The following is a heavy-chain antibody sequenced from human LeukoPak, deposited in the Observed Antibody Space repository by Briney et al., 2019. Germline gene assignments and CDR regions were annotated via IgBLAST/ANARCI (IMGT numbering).Heavy chain of an antibody. D-gene: IGHD2-2*01. Sequence: SETLSLTCAVYGGSFSGYYWSWIRQPPGKGLEWIGEINHSGSTNYNPSLKSRVTISVDTSKNQFSLELSSVTAADTAVYYCARGRGYCSSTSCYFYYGMDVWGQGTTVTVSS. CDR3: ARGRGYCSSTSCYFYYGMDV. V-gene: IGHV4-34*01. CDR2: INHSGST. J-gene: IGHJ6*02. CDR1: GGSFSGYY.